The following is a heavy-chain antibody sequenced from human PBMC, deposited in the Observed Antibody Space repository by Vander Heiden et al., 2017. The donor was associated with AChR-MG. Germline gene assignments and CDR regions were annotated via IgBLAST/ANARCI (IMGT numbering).Heavy chain of an antibody. V-gene: IGHV4-30-4*01. J-gene: IGHJ4*02. CDR2: IYYSGST. CDR3: ARERTMTTLVAYYFDY. Sequence: QVQLQESGPGLVQPSQTLSLTCTVSGGSISSGDYYWSWIRQPPGKGLEWIGYIYYSGSTYYNPSLKSRVTISVDTSKNQFSLKLSSVTAADTAVYYCARERTMTTLVAYYFDYWGQGTLVTVSS. CDR1: GGSISSGDYY. D-gene: IGHD4-17*01.